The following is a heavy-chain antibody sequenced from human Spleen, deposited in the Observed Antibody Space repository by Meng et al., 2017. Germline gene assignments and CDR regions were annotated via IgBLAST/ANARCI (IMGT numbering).Heavy chain of an antibody. CDR2: IGHSGFT. CDR1: GGSISTSGYY. D-gene: IGHD6-19*01. Sequence: HPQLQESGTGLVKPTEALSLTCSVSGGSISTSGYYWGWIRQPPGKGLEWIGSIGHSGFTYYTPSLKSRVTVSIDTSRNQFSLWLTSVTAADTAVYYCVRSSGWVKTGFDPWGQGTLVTVSS. V-gene: IGHV4-39*01. J-gene: IGHJ5*02. CDR3: VRSSGWVKTGFDP.